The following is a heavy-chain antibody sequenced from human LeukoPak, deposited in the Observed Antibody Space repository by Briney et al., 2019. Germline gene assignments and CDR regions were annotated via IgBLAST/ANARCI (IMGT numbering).Heavy chain of an antibody. CDR3: ARAWFRELFVDY. CDR1: GDSISSGHYY. J-gene: IGHJ4*02. CDR2: ISSRGTS. Sequence: SETLSLTCIVSGDSISSGHYYWNWIRQSAGKGLEWIGYISSRGTSTYNPSLKSPVTISKDTSKNQFSLRLNSVTAADTAVYYCARAWFRELFVDYWGQGALVAVSS. D-gene: IGHD3-10*01. V-gene: IGHV4-61*10.